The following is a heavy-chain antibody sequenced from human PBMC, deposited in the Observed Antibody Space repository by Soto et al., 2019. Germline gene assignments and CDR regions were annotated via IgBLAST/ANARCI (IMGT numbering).Heavy chain of an antibody. CDR1: GFTFSSYW. V-gene: IGHV3-7*01. Sequence: EVQLVESGGGLVQPGGSLRLSCAASGFTFSSYWMSWVRQAPGKGLEWVANIKQDGSEKYYVDSVKGRFTISRDNAKNSLYLQMNSLRAEDTAVYYCARENYYGSGSYYNRGDYFDYWGQGTLVTVSS. D-gene: IGHD3-10*01. J-gene: IGHJ4*02. CDR2: IKQDGSEK. CDR3: ARENYYGSGSYYNRGDYFDY.